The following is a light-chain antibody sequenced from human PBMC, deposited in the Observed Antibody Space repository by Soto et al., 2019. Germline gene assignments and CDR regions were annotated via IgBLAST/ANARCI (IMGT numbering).Light chain of an antibody. V-gene: IGKV3-15*01. Sequence: EIVMTQSPATLSVSPGERATLSCRASQSVSSNLAWYQQQPGQAPRLLIYAAAARATGIPARFSGSGSGTEFTLTISSLQSEEFATYYCQQYNHYWTFGQGTKVDIK. CDR1: QSVSSN. CDR3: QQYNHYWT. CDR2: AAA. J-gene: IGKJ1*01.